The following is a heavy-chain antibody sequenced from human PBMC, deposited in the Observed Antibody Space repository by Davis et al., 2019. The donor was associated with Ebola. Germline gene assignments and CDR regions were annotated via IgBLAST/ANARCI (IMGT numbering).Heavy chain of an antibody. V-gene: IGHV4-4*07. D-gene: IGHD2-15*01. CDR3: VRDGCPGGSCYCGDY. CDR1: GGSISSHY. CDR2: IYTSGRT. Sequence: PSETLSLTCTVSGGSISSHYWSWIRQPAGKGLEWIGRIYTSGRTNYNPSLKSRVTMSVDTYKNQFSLRLSSVTAADTAVYYCVRDGCPGGSCYCGDYWGQGTLVTVSS. J-gene: IGHJ4*02.